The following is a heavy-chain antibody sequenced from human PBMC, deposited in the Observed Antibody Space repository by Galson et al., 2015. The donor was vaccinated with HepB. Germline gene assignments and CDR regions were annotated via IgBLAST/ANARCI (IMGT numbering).Heavy chain of an antibody. Sequence: SVKVSCKVSGYTLTELSMHWVRQAPGKGLEWMGGFDPEDGETIYAQKFQGRVTMTEDTSTDTAYMELSGLRSEDTAVYYCACSWNDYWYFDLWGRGTLVTVSS. CDR2: FDPEDGET. J-gene: IGHJ2*01. V-gene: IGHV1-24*01. D-gene: IGHD1-1*01. CDR1: GYTLTELS. CDR3: ACSWNDYWYFDL.